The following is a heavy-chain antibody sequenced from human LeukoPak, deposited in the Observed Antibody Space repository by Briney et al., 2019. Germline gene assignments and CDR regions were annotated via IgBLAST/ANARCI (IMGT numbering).Heavy chain of an antibody. J-gene: IGHJ4*02. Sequence: NIKQDGSEKYYVDSVKGRFTISRDNAKNSLYLQMNSLRAEDTAVYYCARDYYDSSGYTDYWGQGTLVTVSS. CDR3: ARDYYDSSGYTDY. V-gene: IGHV3-7*01. CDR2: IKQDGSEK. D-gene: IGHD3-22*01.